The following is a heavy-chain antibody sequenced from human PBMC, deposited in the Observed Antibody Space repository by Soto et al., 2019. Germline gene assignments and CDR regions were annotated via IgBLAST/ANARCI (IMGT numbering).Heavy chain of an antibody. V-gene: IGHV1-18*01. CDR3: ARAAISSSSWYNWFDP. J-gene: IGHJ5*02. D-gene: IGHD6-13*01. Sequence: ASVKVSCKASGYTFTSYGISWVRQAPGQGLEWMGWISAYNGNTNYAQKLQGRVTMTTVTSTSTACMELRSLRSDDTAVYYCARAAISSSSWYNWFDPWGQGTLVTVSS. CDR1: GYTFTSYG. CDR2: ISAYNGNT.